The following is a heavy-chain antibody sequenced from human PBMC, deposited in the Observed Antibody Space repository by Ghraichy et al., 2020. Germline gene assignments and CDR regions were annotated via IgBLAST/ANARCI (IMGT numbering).Heavy chain of an antibody. CDR3: AKCSDYGRLVDY. D-gene: IGHD4-17*01. V-gene: IGHV3-23*01. CDR1: GFTFSSYA. CDR2: ISGSGGST. J-gene: IGHJ4*02. Sequence: LSLTCADSGFTFSSYAMSWVRQAPGKGLEWASAISGSGGSTYYADSVKGRFTISRDNSKNTLYLQMNSLRAEDTAGYYCAKCSDYGRLVDYWGQGTLVTVSS.